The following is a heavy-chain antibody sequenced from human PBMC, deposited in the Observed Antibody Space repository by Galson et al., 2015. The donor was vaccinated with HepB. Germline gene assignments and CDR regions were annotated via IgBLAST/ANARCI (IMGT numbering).Heavy chain of an antibody. CDR1: GFTFSSYA. CDR2: ISYDGSNK. J-gene: IGHJ4*02. CDR3: ARGEGGSSSAGSYFDY. Sequence: SLRLSCAASGFTFSSYAMHWVRQAPGKGLEWVAVISYDGSNKYYADSVKGRFTISRDNSKNTLYLQMNSLRAEDTAVYYCARGEGGSSSAGSYFDYWGQGTLVTVSS. V-gene: IGHV3-30-3*01. D-gene: IGHD6-6*01.